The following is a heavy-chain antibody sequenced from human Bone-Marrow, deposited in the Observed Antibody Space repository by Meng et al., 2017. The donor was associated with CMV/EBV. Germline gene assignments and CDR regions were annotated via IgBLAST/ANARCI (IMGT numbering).Heavy chain of an antibody. J-gene: IGHJ4*02. CDR1: GGSSSGYY. CDR3: ARARFDY. CDR2: INHSVST. V-gene: IGHV4-34*01. Sequence: SETLSLTCAVYGGSSSGYYWSWIRQPPGKGLEWIGEINHSVSTNYNPSLKSRVTISVDTSKNQFSLKLSSVTAADTAVYYCARARFDYWGQGTLVTVSS.